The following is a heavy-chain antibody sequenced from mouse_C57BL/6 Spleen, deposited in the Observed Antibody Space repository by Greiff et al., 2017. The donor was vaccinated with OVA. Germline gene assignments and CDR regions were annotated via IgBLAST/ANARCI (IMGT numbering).Heavy chain of an antibody. J-gene: IGHJ3*01. V-gene: IGHV5-12*01. Sequence: EVKLVESGGGLVQPGGSLKLSCAASGFTFSDYYMYWVRQTPEKRLEWVAYISNGGGSTYYPDTVKGRFTISRDNAKNTLCLQMSRLKSEDTAMYYCASLHYYGNYSWFAYWGQGTLVTVSA. CDR2: ISNGGGST. CDR1: GFTFSDYY. CDR3: ASLHYYGNYSWFAY. D-gene: IGHD2-1*01.